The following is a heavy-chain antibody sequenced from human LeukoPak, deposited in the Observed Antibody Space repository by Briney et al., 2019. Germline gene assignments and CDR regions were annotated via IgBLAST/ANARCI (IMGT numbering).Heavy chain of an antibody. CDR1: GGSISTYY. D-gene: IGHD3-10*01. CDR2: THYSGSN. CDR3: ARGDMMLRGVIDEIDP. Sequence: SETLSLICTVSGGSISTYYWMWIRQPPGKGLEWIGCTHYSGSNNYNPSLKSRVTMSVDTSKNLFSLKLSSVTAADSAVYYCARGDMMLRGVIDEIDPWGQGTLVTVSS. V-gene: IGHV4-59*01. J-gene: IGHJ5*02.